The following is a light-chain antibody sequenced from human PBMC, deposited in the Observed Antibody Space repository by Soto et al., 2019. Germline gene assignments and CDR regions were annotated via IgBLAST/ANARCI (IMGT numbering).Light chain of an antibody. J-gene: IGKJ1*01. V-gene: IGKV3-20*01. CDR1: QSVSSN. CDR2: GAS. Sequence: EIVMTQSPGTLSVSPGERATLSCGASQSVSSNLAWYQQKPGQAPRLLIYGASSRATGIPDRFSGSGSGTDFTLTISRLEPEDFAVYYCQQYGSSPWTFGQGTKVDIK. CDR3: QQYGSSPWT.